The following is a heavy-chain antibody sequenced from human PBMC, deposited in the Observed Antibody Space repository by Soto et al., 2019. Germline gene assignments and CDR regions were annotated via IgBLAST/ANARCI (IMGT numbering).Heavy chain of an antibody. CDR1: GFTLRGYW. J-gene: IGHJ5*01. CDR3: ARGTYCGTDCHYHFDS. V-gene: IGHV3-7*01. CDR2: IKQDGSAN. D-gene: IGHD2-21*02. Sequence: GGSLRLSCLASGFTLRGYWMSWVRQAPGKDLEWVANIKQDGSANNYLDSVKGRFTISRDNAEKSVYLEMSSLRVEDTAIYYCARGTYCGTDCHYHFDSWGQGTLVTVSS.